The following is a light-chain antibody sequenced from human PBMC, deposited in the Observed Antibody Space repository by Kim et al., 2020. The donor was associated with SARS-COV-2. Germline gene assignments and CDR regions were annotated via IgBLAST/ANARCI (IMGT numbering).Light chain of an antibody. Sequence: EIVMTHSPATLSVSPEERATLSCRASQSVSSNLAWYQQKPGQALRLLIYGASTRATGIPARFSGSGSGTQCTLSISSVQSEDFAVYYCQQSNIRRGTFGQRATVDI. V-gene: IGKV3-15*01. CDR3: QQSNIRRGT. CDR2: GAS. J-gene: IGKJ1*01. CDR1: QSVSSN.